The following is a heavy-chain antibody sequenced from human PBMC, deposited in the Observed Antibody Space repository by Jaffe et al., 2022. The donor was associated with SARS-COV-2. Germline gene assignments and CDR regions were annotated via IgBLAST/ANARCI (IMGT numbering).Heavy chain of an antibody. J-gene: IGHJ4*02. V-gene: IGHV3-23*01. CDR3: AKPMTPNYFDF. CDR1: GFTFSSYA. CDR2: ISSSGNA. Sequence: EVQLLESGGGLVQPGGSLRLSCVVSGFTFSSYAMTWVRQAPGKGLEWVSSISSSGNANYADSVKGRFTISRDNSKNTLYLQMNSLRAEDTAIFYCAKPMTPNYFDFWGQGTLVTVSS.